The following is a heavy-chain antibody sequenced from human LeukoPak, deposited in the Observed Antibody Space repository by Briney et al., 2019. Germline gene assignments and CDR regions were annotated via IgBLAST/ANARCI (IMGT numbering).Heavy chain of an antibody. Sequence: SETLSLTCTVSGGSISSYYWSWIRQPPGKGLEWIGYIYDSGSTNYNPSLKSRVTISVDTSKNQFSLKLSSVTAADTAVYYCARGGSGYDSFYYYGMDVWGQGTTVTVSS. CDR2: IYDSGST. V-gene: IGHV4-59*01. D-gene: IGHD5-12*01. CDR3: ARGGSGYDSFYYYGMDV. CDR1: GGSISSYY. J-gene: IGHJ6*02.